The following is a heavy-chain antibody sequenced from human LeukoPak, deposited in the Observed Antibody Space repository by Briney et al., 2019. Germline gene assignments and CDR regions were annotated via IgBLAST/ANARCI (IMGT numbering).Heavy chain of an antibody. J-gene: IGHJ5*02. CDR2: IYYTGST. D-gene: IGHD2-2*01. CDR1: GGSISSYY. V-gene: IGHV4-59*01. CDR3: AREESSGYCSSTSCYPSRWFAP. Sequence: SETLSLTCTVSGGSISSYYWSWIRQPPGKGLEWIGYIYYTGSTNYNPSLKSRVTISVDTSKNQFSLKLSSVTAADTAAYYCAREESSGYCSSTSCYPSRWFAPWGQETLVTVSS.